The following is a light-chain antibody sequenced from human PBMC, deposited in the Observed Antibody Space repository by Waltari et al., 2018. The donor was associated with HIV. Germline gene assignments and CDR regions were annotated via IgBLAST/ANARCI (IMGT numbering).Light chain of an antibody. Sequence: SQLTQPPSVSVSPGQTAKITCSGDDMPAHYVYWYQQKPGQAPVLVMYKVTERPSGIPERFSGSISETTVTLTIMGVQPEDEADYYCQSADSDNTYNWVFGGGTKLTVL. V-gene: IGLV3-25*03. CDR3: QSADSDNTYNWV. CDR1: DMPAHY. CDR2: KVT. J-gene: IGLJ3*02.